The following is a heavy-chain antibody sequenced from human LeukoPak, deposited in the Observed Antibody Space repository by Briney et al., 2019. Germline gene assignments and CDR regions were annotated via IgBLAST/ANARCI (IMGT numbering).Heavy chain of an antibody. Sequence: GGSLRLSCSASGFTFSSYAMHWVRQAPGKGLEYVSAISSNGGSTYYADSVKGGFTISRDNSKNTLYLQMSSLRAEDTAVYYCVKGSEDYVWGSYRYLAWFDPWGQGTLVTVSS. J-gene: IGHJ5*02. CDR1: GFTFSSYA. D-gene: IGHD3-16*02. V-gene: IGHV3-64D*06. CDR2: ISSNGGST. CDR3: VKGSEDYVWGSYRYLAWFDP.